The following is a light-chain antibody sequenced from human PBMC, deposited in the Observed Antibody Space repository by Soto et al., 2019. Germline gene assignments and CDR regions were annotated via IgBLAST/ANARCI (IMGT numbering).Light chain of an antibody. CDR3: QQLSHWRYT. CDR2: DAS. CDR1: QSVSAY. J-gene: IGKJ2*01. V-gene: IGKV3-11*01. Sequence: EVVLTQSPATLSLSPGERATLSCRASQSVSAYLAWYQQKTSQPPRLVIFDASNGATGVPGRFSGSGSGTDFSLTISRLDHEDFAVYKRQQLSHWRYTFGRGTKLEIK.